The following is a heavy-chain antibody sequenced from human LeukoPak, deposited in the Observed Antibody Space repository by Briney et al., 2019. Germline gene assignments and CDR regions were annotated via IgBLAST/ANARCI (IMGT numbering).Heavy chain of an antibody. Sequence: ASVKVSCKASGGTFSRYAICWVRQAPGQGLEWMGGIFPIFGTANYAQKFQGRVTITTDESTSTAYMELSSLRSEDTAVYYCARDLLAPWIAARPGGWFDPWGQGTLVTVSS. D-gene: IGHD6-6*01. V-gene: IGHV1-69*05. CDR1: GGTFSRYA. CDR3: ARDLLAPWIAARPGGWFDP. J-gene: IGHJ5*02. CDR2: IFPIFGTA.